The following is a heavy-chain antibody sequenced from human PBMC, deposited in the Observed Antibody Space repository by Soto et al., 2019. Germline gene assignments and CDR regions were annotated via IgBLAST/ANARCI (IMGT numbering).Heavy chain of an antibody. J-gene: IGHJ5*02. V-gene: IGHV1-69*01. CDR3: ATKKDFTLSPPAS. D-gene: IGHD3-10*02. Sequence: QVQLVQSGAEVKKPGSSVKVSCKASGGNFSGCAISWLRQAPGQGLEWMGGIIPMFGTANYAQKFQGRVTITADESTSTVYMELSSLGSEDKAVYYCATKKDFTLSPPASWGQGTLVTVSS. CDR2: IIPMFGTA. CDR1: GGNFSGCA.